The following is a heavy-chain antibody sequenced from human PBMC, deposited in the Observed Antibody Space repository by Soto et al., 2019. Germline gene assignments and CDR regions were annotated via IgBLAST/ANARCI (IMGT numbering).Heavy chain of an antibody. Sequence: SETLSLTCAVYGGSSSGYYWSWIRQPPGKGLEWIGSIYYSGSTYYNPSLKSRVTISVDTSKNQFSLKLSSVTAADTAVYYCARRGSEVAGPYYYYGMDVWGQGTTVTVSS. J-gene: IGHJ6*02. CDR1: GGSSSGYY. CDR3: ARRGSEVAGPYYYYGMDV. CDR2: IYYSGST. V-gene: IGHV4-34*01. D-gene: IGHD6-19*01.